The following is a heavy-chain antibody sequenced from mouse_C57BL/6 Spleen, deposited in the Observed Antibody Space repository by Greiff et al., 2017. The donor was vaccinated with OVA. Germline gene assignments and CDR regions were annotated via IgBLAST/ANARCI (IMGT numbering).Heavy chain of an antibody. J-gene: IGHJ2*01. CDR1: GYTFTSYW. CDR3: ARRTYYDHDEGLDY. V-gene: IGHV1-69*01. Sequence: QVQLQQPGAELVMPGASVTLSCKASGYTFTSYWMHWVKQRPGQGLEWIGEIDPSDSYTNYNQKFKGKSTLTVDKSSSTAYMQLSSLTSEDSAVYYCARRTYYDHDEGLDYWGQGTTLTVSS. CDR2: IDPSDSYT. D-gene: IGHD2-4*01.